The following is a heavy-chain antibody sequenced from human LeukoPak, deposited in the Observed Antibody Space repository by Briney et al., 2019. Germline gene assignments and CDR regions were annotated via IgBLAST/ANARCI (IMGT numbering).Heavy chain of an antibody. D-gene: IGHD3-10*01. Sequence: GASVKVSCKASGYTFTSYYMHWVRQAPGQELEWMGIINPSGGSTAYAQKFQGRVTMTRDMSTSTVYMDLISLRSEDTAVYYCARAHLSGYFDYWGQGTLVTVSS. V-gene: IGHV1-46*01. CDR1: GYTFTSYY. CDR3: ARAHLSGYFDY. CDR2: INPSGGST. J-gene: IGHJ4*02.